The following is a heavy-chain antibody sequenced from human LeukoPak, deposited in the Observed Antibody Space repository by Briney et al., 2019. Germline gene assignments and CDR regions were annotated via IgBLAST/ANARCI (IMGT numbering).Heavy chain of an antibody. CDR2: INHDGSST. CDR3: ARQSSIWNDGTNTDFNS. J-gene: IGHJ4*02. D-gene: IGHD1-1*01. V-gene: IGHV3-74*01. CDR1: GFTFTTFW. Sequence: GGSLRLSCATSGFTFTTFWMHWVRQAPGKGLVWVSRINHDGSSTNYADSVKGRFTTSRDNARNSLYLQMNSLRAEDTAVYYCARQSSIWNDGTNTDFNSWGQGTLVTVSS.